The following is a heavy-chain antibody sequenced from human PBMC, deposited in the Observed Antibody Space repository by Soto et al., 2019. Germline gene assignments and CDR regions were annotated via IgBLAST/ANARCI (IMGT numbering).Heavy chain of an antibody. CDR1: GYTFTGYY. J-gene: IGHJ6*03. D-gene: IGHD3-3*01. CDR3: ARGLRITIFGVVIIKEYYMDV. Sequence: ASVKVSCKASGYTFTGYYMHWVRQAPGQGLEWMGWINPNSGGTNYAQKFQGWVTMTRDTSISTAYMELSRLRSDDTAVYYCARGLRITIFGVVIIKEYYMDVWGKGTTVTVSS. CDR2: INPNSGGT. V-gene: IGHV1-2*04.